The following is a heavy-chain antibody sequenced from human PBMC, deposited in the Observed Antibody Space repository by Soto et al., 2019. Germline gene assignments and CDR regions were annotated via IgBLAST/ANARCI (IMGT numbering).Heavy chain of an antibody. D-gene: IGHD3-9*01. CDR3: ARLSNFDWLGSGGKRPNFIDY. Sequence: QLQLQESGPGLVKPSETLSLTCSVSGGSISSNAYYWGWVRQPPGKGLEWIGTMSYSGSTYFNPSLKSRVTISVDTSKNRFSLQLNSVAAADTAVYYCARLSNFDWLGSGGKRPNFIDYWGQGTLVTVSS. CDR2: MSYSGST. J-gene: IGHJ4*02. V-gene: IGHV4-39*01. CDR1: GGSISSNAYY.